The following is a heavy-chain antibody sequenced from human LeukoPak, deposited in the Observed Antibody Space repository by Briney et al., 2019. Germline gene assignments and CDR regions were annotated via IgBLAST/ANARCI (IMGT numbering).Heavy chain of an antibody. CDR2: INHSGST. CDR3: ARGGGDRVWPQKLQLRRGSSHYYMDV. Sequence: SETLSLTCAVYGGSFSGYYWSWIRQPPGKGLEWIGEINHSGSTNYNPSLKSRVTISVDTSRNQFSLKLSSVTAADTAVYYCARGGGDRVWPQKLQLRRGSSHYYMDVWGKGTTVTVSS. J-gene: IGHJ6*03. D-gene: IGHD4-11*01. CDR1: GGSFSGYY. V-gene: IGHV4-34*01.